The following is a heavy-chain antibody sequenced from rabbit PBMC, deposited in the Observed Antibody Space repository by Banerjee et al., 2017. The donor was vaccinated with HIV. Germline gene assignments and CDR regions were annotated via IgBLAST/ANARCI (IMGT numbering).Heavy chain of an antibody. Sequence: QEYLEESGGDLVKPEGSLTLTCTASGFSFSNKYVMCWVRQAPGKGLEWIGCINTSSGNTVYATWAKGRFTISKTSSTTLYLQLNSLTAADTATYFCARDLGGMRDLWGPGTLVTVS. CDR1: GFSFSNKYV. V-gene: IGHV1S45*01. CDR2: INTSSGNT. CDR3: ARDLGGMRDL. J-gene: IGHJ4*01. D-gene: IGHD4-2*01.